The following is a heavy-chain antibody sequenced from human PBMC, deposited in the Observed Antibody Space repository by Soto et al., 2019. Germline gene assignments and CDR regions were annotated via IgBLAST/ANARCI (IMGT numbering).Heavy chain of an antibody. D-gene: IGHD6-13*01. Sequence: GGSLRLSCAASGFTFSSYAMSWVRQAPGKGLEWVSAISGSGGSTYYADSVKGRFTISRDNSKNTLYLQMNSLRAEDTAVYYCAKFPLPYSSSWYNWFDPWGQGTLVTVSS. CDR1: GFTFSSYA. CDR3: AKFPLPYSSSWYNWFDP. CDR2: ISGSGGST. V-gene: IGHV3-23*01. J-gene: IGHJ5*02.